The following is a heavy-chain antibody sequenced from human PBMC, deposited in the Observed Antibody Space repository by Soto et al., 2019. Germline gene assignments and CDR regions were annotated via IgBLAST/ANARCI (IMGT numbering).Heavy chain of an antibody. CDR1: VYTFTSYA. J-gene: IGHJ4*02. Sequence: ASVKVSCKASVYTFTSYAIQWVRQDHGQRLEWMGWVNAGNGNTKYSQKSQGTVTITRDTSASTAYMELSSLRSEDTAVYYCARAPIVATIKVPPADYWGQGTLVTVSS. CDR3: ARAPIVATIKVPPADY. CDR2: VNAGNGNT. V-gene: IGHV1-3*01. D-gene: IGHD5-12*01.